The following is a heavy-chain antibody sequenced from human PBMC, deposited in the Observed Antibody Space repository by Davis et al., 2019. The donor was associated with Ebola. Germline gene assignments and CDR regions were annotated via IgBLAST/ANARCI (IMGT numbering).Heavy chain of an antibody. Sequence: GGSLRLSCSASGLIVSRNYMTWVRQAPGKGLEWVSLIYVDKTTYYAVSVKGRFTISRDTSKNTVYLQMNSLRADDTAVYYCATSSRVYLGSGSFFGMDVWGKGTTVTVSS. CDR2: IYVDKTT. D-gene: IGHD3-10*01. V-gene: IGHV3-53*01. CDR1: GLIVSRNY. CDR3: ATSSRVYLGSGSFFGMDV. J-gene: IGHJ6*04.